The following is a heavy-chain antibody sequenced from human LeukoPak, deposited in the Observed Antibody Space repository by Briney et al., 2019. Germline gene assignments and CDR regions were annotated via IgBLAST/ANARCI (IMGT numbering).Heavy chain of an antibody. CDR3: AREQLGYCSGGSCYSDYYFDY. J-gene: IGHJ4*02. Sequence: GGTLRLSCVASGFTFSSYGMSWVRQAPGKGLEWVANIKQDGSEKYCVDSVKGRFTISRDNAKNSLYLQMNSLRAEDTAVYYCAREQLGYCSGGSCYSDYYFDYWGQGTLVTVSS. CDR1: GFTFSSYG. CDR2: IKQDGSEK. D-gene: IGHD2-15*01. V-gene: IGHV3-7*01.